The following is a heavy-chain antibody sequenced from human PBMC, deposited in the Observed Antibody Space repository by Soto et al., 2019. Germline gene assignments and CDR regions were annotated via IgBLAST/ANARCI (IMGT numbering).Heavy chain of an antibody. CDR2: ISGSGLST. V-gene: IGHV3-23*01. J-gene: IGHJ4*02. D-gene: IGHD4-17*01. CDR1: GFTFSSYA. CDR3: AKMTTRRFDY. Sequence: PGGSLRLSCAASGFTFSSYAMSWVRQAPGKGLEWVSGISGSGLSTNYADSVKGRFTISRDNSKNTLYLQMNSLRAEDTAVYYFAKMTTRRFDYWGQGTLVTVSS.